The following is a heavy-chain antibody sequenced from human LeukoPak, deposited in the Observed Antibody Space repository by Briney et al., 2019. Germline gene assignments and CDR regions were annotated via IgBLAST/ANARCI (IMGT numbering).Heavy chain of an antibody. Sequence: ASVKVSCKASGYTFTSYDINWVRQATGQGLEWMGWMNPNSGNTGYAQKFQGRVTITRNTSISTAYMELSSLRSEDTAVYYCARETLHCTNGVCYTIQDYWGQGTLVTVSS. D-gene: IGHD2-8*01. CDR3: ARETLHCTNGVCYTIQDY. CDR2: MNPNSGNT. J-gene: IGHJ4*02. V-gene: IGHV1-8*03. CDR1: GYTFTSYD.